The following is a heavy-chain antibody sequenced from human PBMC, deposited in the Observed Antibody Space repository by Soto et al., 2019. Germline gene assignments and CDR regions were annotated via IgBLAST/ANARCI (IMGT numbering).Heavy chain of an antibody. V-gene: IGHV1-46*01. CDR2: INPSGGST. CDR3: ARDTMSYCGGDCSHYYYYYGMDV. J-gene: IGHJ6*02. CDR1: GYTFTSYY. D-gene: IGHD2-21*02. Sequence: ASVKVSCKASGYTFTSYYVHWVRQAPGQGLEWMRIINPSGGSTSYAQKFQGRVTMTRDTSTSTVYMELSSLRSEDTAVYYCARDTMSYCGGDCSHYYYYYGMDVWGQGTTVTVSS.